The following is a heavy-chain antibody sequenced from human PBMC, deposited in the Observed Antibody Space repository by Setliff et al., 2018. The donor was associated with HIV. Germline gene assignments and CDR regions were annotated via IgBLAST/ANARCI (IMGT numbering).Heavy chain of an antibody. D-gene: IGHD7-27*01. CDR3: ARDGGSSTWGSGAFDV. Sequence: SETLSLTCTVSGDSITSGGYSWTWIRQPPGKALEWVGYIYYSGRTSHSGSTYYNPSVASRITISGDTSKNQFSLKLTSVTAADTAVYYCARDGGSSTWGSGAFDVWGQGTVVTVSS. CDR2: IYYSGRTSHSGST. CDR1: GDSITSGGYS. J-gene: IGHJ3*01. V-gene: IGHV4-31*03.